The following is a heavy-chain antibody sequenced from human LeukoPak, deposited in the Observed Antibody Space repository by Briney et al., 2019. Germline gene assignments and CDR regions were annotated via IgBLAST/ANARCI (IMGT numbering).Heavy chain of an antibody. D-gene: IGHD6-19*01. CDR2: IYYSGRT. CDR1: GASISSSSYY. J-gene: IGHJ4*02. V-gene: IGHV4-39*07. CDR3: AGSSGWSILDY. Sequence: PSETLSLSCSVSGASISSSSYYWGWIRQPPVKGLEWIGTIYYSGRTSYNPSLKSRVTISVDTSKNQFSLKLSSVTAADTAVYYCAGSSGWSILDYWGQGTLVTVSS.